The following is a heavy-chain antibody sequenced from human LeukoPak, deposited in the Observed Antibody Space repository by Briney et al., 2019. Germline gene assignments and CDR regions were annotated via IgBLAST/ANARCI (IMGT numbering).Heavy chain of an antibody. J-gene: IGHJ6*02. Sequence: ASVKVSCKASGYTFTSYAMHWVRQAPGQRLEWMGWINAGNGNTKYSQKFQGRVTITRETSASTAYMEVSSLRSEDTAVYYCARDQWVTTWGMDVWGQGTTVTVSS. D-gene: IGHD4-17*01. V-gene: IGHV1-3*01. CDR3: ARDQWVTTWGMDV. CDR1: GYTFTSYA. CDR2: INAGNGNT.